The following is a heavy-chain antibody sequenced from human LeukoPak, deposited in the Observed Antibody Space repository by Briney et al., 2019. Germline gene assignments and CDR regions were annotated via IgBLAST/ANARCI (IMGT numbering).Heavy chain of an antibody. CDR3: ARGSFLSLGELSPINPGY. CDR2: IKQDGSEK. CDR1: GFTFSSYW. Sequence: GGSLRLSCAASGFTFSSYWMSWVRQAPGKGLEWVANIKQDGSEKYYVDSVKGRFTISRDNTKNSLYLQMNSLRAEDTAVYYCARGSFLSLGELSPINPGYWGQGTLVTVSS. D-gene: IGHD3-16*02. J-gene: IGHJ4*02. V-gene: IGHV3-7*01.